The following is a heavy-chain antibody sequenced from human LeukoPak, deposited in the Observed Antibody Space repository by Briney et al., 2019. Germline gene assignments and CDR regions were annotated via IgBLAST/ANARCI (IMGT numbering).Heavy chain of an antibody. V-gene: IGHV3-30*18. CDR2: ISYDGSNK. J-gene: IGHJ6*02. CDR1: GFSFSTYG. D-gene: IGHD2-2*01. Sequence: GGSLRLSCAASGFSFSTYGMHWVRQAPGKGLEWVAVISYDGSNKYYADSVKGRFTISRDNSKNTLYLQMNSLRAEDTAVYYCAKGASASCYSCMDVWGQGTTVTVSS. CDR3: AKGASASCYSCMDV.